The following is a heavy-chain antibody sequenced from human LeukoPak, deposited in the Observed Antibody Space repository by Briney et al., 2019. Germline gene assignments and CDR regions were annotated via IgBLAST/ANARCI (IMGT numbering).Heavy chain of an antibody. CDR2: IDPNSAGTNT. CDR3: ARQHWPDKFVDF. Sequence: GASVKVSCKGSGNTFSGSYVHWVRQAPDQGLGWMGWIDPNSAGTNTNYAQKFQDRVTFTRDASVSAAYMELSRLTTDDTAVYYCARQHWPDKFVDFWGQGTLVTVSS. V-gene: IGHV1-2*02. CDR1: GNTFSGSY. J-gene: IGHJ4*02. D-gene: IGHD1-1*01.